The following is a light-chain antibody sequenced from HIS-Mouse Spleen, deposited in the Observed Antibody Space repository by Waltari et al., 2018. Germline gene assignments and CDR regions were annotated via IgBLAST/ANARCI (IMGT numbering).Light chain of an antibody. CDR2: EGI. V-gene: IGLV2-23*01. CDR1: SSDVGSYNL. J-gene: IGLJ1*01. CDR3: CSYAGSSTYV. Sequence: QSALTQPASVSGSPGQSITISCTGTSSDVGSYNLVSWYQQHPGKAPKLMIYEGITRPSGVSTRFSGSKSGNTASLTISGLQAEDEADYYCCSYAGSSTYVFGTGTKVTVL.